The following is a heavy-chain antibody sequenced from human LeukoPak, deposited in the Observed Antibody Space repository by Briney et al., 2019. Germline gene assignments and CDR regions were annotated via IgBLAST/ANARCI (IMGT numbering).Heavy chain of an antibody. D-gene: IGHD1-26*01. V-gene: IGHV3-30*18. CDR3: AKARRGGSSINYYFDY. CDR2: ISYDGSNK. CDR1: GFTFSSYG. Sequence: GGSLRLSCAASGFTFSSYGMHWVRQAPGKGLEWVAVISYDGSNKYYADSVKGRFTISRDNSKNTLYLQMNSLRAEDTAVYYCAKARRGGSSINYYFDYWGQGTLVTVSS. J-gene: IGHJ4*02.